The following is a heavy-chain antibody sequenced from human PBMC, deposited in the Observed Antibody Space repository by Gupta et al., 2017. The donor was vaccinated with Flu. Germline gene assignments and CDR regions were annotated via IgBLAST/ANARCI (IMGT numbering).Heavy chain of an antibody. CDR1: GGSISSGSYY. Sequence: QVQLQESGPGLVKPSQTLSLTCTVSGGSISSGSYYWSWIRQPAGKGLEWIGRIDTSGSNNYKPSLKSRGTIAVDTSKNQFSLKRSSVTAAETAVYYCARGTARNDVACPSFGYYFDYGGQGTLVTVSS. V-gene: IGHV4-61*02. CDR2: IDTSGSN. J-gene: IGHJ4*02. D-gene: IGHD1-1*01. CDR3: ARGTARNDVACPSFGYYFDY.